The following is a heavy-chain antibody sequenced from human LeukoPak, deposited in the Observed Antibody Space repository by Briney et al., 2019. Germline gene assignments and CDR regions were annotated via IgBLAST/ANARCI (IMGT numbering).Heavy chain of an antibody. CDR2: IYSGGST. J-gene: IGHJ4*02. V-gene: IGHV3-53*01. CDR3: AGSHIRGALAY. Sequence: GGSLRLSCAASGLXVSYNYISWVRQAPGKGLEWVSVIYSGGSTYYADSVKGRFTISRDNSRNTLYLQLNSLRAEDTAVYYCAGSHIRGALAYWGQGTLVAVSS. CDR1: GLXVSYNY. D-gene: IGHD3-10*01.